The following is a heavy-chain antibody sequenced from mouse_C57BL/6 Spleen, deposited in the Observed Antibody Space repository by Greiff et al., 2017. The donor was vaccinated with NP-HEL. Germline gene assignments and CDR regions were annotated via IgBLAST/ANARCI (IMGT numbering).Heavy chain of an antibody. Sequence: QVQLQQSGAELVMPGASVKLSCKASGYTFTSYWMHWVKQRPGQGLEWIGEIDPSDSYTNYNQKVKGKSTLTVDKSSSTAYMQLSSLTSEDSAVYYCARRPHYYAMDYWGQGTSVTVSS. J-gene: IGHJ4*01. V-gene: IGHV1-69*01. CDR2: IDPSDSYT. CDR1: GYTFTSYW. CDR3: ARRPHYYAMDY.